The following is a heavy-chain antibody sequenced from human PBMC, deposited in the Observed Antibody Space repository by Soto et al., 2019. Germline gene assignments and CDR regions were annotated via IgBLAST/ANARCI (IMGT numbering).Heavy chain of an antibody. J-gene: IGHJ4*02. CDR2: ISAYNGNT. CDR1: GYTFTSYG. V-gene: IGHV1-18*01. D-gene: IGHD6-13*01. CDR3: ARGGIAATGSVY. Sequence: VSVKVSCKASGYTFTSYGIIWVRQAPGQGLEWMGWISAYNGNTNYAQKFQGRVTMTTDTSTSTVYMELRSLRSDDTAVYYCARGGIAATGSVYWGQGTLVTVSS.